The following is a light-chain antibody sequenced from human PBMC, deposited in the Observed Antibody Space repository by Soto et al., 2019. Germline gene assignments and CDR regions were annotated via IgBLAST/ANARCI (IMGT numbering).Light chain of an antibody. Sequence: QSALTQLRSVSGSPGQSVTISCTGTSSDVGAYNYVSWYQHHPGKAPKVMIYDVSERPSGVPDRFSGSKSDNKASLTISGLQAEDEADYYCCSYAGSYSWVFGGGTKLTVL. CDR2: DVS. V-gene: IGLV2-11*01. CDR3: CSYAGSYSWV. J-gene: IGLJ3*02. CDR1: SSDVGAYNY.